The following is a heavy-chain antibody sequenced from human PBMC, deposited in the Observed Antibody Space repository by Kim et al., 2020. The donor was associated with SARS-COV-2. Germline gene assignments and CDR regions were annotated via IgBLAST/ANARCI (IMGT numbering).Heavy chain of an antibody. V-gene: IGHV3-30*04. Sequence: GGSLRLSCAASGFTFSNYAMHWVRQAPGKGLEWVAVITYDGSKKYYADSASGRFTITIDNSKNTLYLEMKSQRVKNKATDYCSRGTNSGFSAFEIWGQGT. J-gene: IGHJ3*02. CDR3: SRGTNSGFSAFEI. D-gene: IGHD1-26*01. CDR1: GFTFSNYA. CDR2: ITYDGSKK.